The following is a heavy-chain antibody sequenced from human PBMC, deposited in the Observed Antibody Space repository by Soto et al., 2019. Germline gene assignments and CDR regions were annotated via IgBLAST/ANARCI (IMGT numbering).Heavy chain of an antibody. Sequence: PGESLKTCCTGSGYTFTNNWVGWVRQMPGKGLEWMGIIYPGDSDTRYSPSFRGQVTISVDKSIATAYLQRSSLKSSDTAMYYCARDRVRYYDCSGFGFWGQGTLVTVSS. J-gene: IGHJ4*02. CDR3: ARDRVRYYDCSGFGF. CDR2: IYPGDSDT. D-gene: IGHD3-22*01. V-gene: IGHV5-51*01. CDR1: GYTFTNNW.